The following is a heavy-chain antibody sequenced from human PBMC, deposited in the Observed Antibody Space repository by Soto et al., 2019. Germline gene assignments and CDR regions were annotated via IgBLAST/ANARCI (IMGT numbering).Heavy chain of an antibody. J-gene: IGHJ3*02. CDR1: GYTFTSYD. CDR3: ARRHEATAGAFGI. D-gene: IGHD2-21*02. CDR2: MNPNSGNT. V-gene: IGHV1-8*01. Sequence: ASVKVSCKASGYTFTSYDINWVRQATGQGLEWMGWMNPNSGNTGYAQKFQGRVTMIRNTSISTAYMELSSLRSEDTAVYYCARRHEATAGAFGIWGQGTMVTVSS.